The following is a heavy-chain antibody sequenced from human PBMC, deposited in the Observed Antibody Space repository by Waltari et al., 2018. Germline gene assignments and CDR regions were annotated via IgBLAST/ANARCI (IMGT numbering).Heavy chain of an antibody. CDR3: ARFLAARGAVFDY. CDR1: GYTFPGYY. CDR2: INPNSGGT. D-gene: IGHD6-6*01. V-gene: IGHV1-2*06. J-gene: IGHJ4*02. Sequence: QVQLVQSGAEVKKPGASVKVSCKTSGYTFPGYYMHWVLQAPGHGLEWMGRINPNSGGTNYAQKFQGRVTMTRDTSISTAYMELSRLRSDDTAVYYCARFLAARGAVFDYWGQGTLVTVSS.